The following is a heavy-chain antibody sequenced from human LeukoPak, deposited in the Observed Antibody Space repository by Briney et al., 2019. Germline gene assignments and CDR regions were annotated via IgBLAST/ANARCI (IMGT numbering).Heavy chain of an antibody. Sequence: GGSLRLSCAASGFTFSSYAMSWVRQAPGKGLEWVSAISGGGGSTYYADSVKGRFTISRDNSKNTLYLQMNSLRAEDTAVYYCAKCPEIVGATMFDYWGQGTLVTVSS. V-gene: IGHV3-23*01. J-gene: IGHJ4*02. CDR2: ISGGGGST. D-gene: IGHD1-26*01. CDR1: GFTFSSYA. CDR3: AKCPEIVGATMFDY.